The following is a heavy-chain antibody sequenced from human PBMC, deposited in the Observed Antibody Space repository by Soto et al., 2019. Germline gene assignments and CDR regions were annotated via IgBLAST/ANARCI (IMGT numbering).Heavy chain of an antibody. V-gene: IGHV3-33*01. CDR1: GFTFSSYG. Sequence: QVQLVESGGGVVQPGRSLRLSCAASGFTFSSYGMHWVRQAPGKGLEWVAVIWYDGSNKYYADSVKGRFTISRDNSKNTLYLQMNSLRAEDTAVYYCARGGGYYYYYMDVWGKGTTVTVSS. J-gene: IGHJ6*03. CDR3: ARGGGYYYYYMDV. CDR2: IWYDGSNK. D-gene: IGHD3-16*01.